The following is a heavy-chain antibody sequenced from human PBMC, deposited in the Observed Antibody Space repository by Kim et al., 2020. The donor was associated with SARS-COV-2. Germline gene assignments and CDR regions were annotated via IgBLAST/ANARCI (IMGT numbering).Heavy chain of an antibody. D-gene: IGHD6-13*01. J-gene: IGHJ4*02. Sequence: SETLSLTCTVSGGSISSYYWSWIRQPPGKGLEWIGYIYYSGSTNYNPSLKSRVTISVDTSKNQFSLKLSSVTAADTAVYYCARHVSHSSSWYPGFEVWGQGTLVTVSS. CDR1: GGSISSYY. CDR2: IYYSGST. V-gene: IGHV4-59*08. CDR3: ARHVSHSSSWYPGFEV.